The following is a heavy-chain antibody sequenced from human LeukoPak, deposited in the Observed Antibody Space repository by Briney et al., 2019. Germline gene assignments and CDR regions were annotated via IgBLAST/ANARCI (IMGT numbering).Heavy chain of an antibody. J-gene: IGHJ4*02. V-gene: IGHV3-21*01. CDR2: ISSTRTYI. CDR1: EFTSSNYS. D-gene: IGHD5-18*01. CDR3: ARVAMGRGWDSPNDY. Sequence: GGSLRLSCAASEFTSSNYSMNWVRQAPGKGLEWVSSISSTRTYIYYADSVKGRFTISRDNAKNSLYLQMNSLRVEDTAVYYCARVAMGRGWDSPNDYWGQGTLVTVSS.